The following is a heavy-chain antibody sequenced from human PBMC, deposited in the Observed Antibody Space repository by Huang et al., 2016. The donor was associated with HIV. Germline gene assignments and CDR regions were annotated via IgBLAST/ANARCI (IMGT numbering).Heavy chain of an antibody. D-gene: IGHD6-19*01. CDR3: TGALASDTGMDV. Sequence: EVQLVESGGGLVQPGGSLRLSCAASGFTFSDHYMDWVRQALGKGLECVGSSRNKVRSYTTEYAASVKGRFTISRDDSETSLYLQMNSLRTEDSAVYYCTGALASDTGMDVWGQGTTVTVSS. CDR2: SRNKVRSYTT. V-gene: IGHV3-72*01. CDR1: GFTFSDHY. J-gene: IGHJ6*02.